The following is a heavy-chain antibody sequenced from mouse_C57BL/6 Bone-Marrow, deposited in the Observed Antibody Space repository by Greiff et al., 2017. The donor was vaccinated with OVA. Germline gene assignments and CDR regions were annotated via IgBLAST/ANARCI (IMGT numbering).Heavy chain of an antibody. V-gene: IGHV1-69*01. CDR3: ARGRMVTPYYYAMDY. Sequence: QVQLQQPGAELVMPGASVKLSCKASGYTFTSYWMHWVKQRPGQSLEWIGEIDPSDSYTNYNQKFKGKSTLTVDKSSSTAYMQLSSLTSEDSAVYYCARGRMVTPYYYAMDYWGQGTSVTVSS. J-gene: IGHJ4*01. CDR1: GYTFTSYW. CDR2: IDPSDSYT. D-gene: IGHD2-3*01.